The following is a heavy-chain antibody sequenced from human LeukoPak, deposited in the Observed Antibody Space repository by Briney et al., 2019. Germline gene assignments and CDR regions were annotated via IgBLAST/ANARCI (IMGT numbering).Heavy chain of an antibody. V-gene: IGHV3-7*01. J-gene: IGHJ6*03. CDR1: GFTFSSYW. Sequence: GGSLRLSCAASGFTFSSYWMSWVRQAPGKGLEWVANIKQDGSEKYYVDSVKGRFTISRDNAKNSLYLQMNSLRAEDTAVYYCAKDAVEATYGYYYMDVWGKGTTVTFSS. D-gene: IGHD6-19*01. CDR2: IKQDGSEK. CDR3: AKDAVEATYGYYYMDV.